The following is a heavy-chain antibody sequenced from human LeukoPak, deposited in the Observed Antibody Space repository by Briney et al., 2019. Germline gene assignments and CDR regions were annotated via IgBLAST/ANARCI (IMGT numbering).Heavy chain of an antibody. J-gene: IGHJ4*02. CDR2: IRFDGSNK. V-gene: IGHV3-30*02. CDR1: RFTFSNYG. D-gene: IGHD6-13*01. CDR3: AKKGSSSWYHFDY. Sequence: GGSLRLSCAASRFTFSNYGMHWVRQAPGKGLEWVAFIRFDGSNKNYADSVKGRFTISRDNSKDTLYLQMNSLRAEDTAVYYCAKKGSSSWYHFDYWGQGTLVTVSS.